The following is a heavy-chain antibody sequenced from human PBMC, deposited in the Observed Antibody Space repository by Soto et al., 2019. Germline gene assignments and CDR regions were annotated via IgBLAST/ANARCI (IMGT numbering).Heavy chain of an antibody. V-gene: IGHV1-3*01. D-gene: IGHD4-17*01. Sequence: ASVKVSCKASGYTFTNCAMHWARQAPGQSLEWMGWINAGNGDTKYSQRFQGRVTITRDTSANTAYMELSSLRFEDTAVYYCASEIDATSETSLDSWGQGTLVTVSS. CDR2: INAGNGDT. J-gene: IGHJ4*02. CDR3: ASEIDATSETSLDS. CDR1: GYTFTNCA.